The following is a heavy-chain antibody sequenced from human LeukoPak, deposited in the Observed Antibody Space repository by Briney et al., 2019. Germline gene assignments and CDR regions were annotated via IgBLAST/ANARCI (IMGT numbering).Heavy chain of an antibody. CDR3: ARDKSSSANLLDY. J-gene: IGHJ4*02. CDR2: IWYDGSNK. Sequence: TGGSLRLSCAASGFTFSSYGMHWVRQAPGKGLEWVAVIWYDGSNKYYADSVKGRLTISRDNSKNTLYLQMNSLRAEDTAVYYCARDKSSSANLLDYWGQGTLVTVSS. V-gene: IGHV3-33*01. D-gene: IGHD2-2*01. CDR1: GFTFSSYG.